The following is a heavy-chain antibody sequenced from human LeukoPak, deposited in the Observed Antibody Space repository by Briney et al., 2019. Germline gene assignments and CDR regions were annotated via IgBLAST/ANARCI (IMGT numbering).Heavy chain of an antibody. V-gene: IGHV1-46*01. CDR1: GYTFTNYY. D-gene: IGHD1-26*01. Sequence: ASVKVSCKASGYTFTNYYIHWVRQAPGQGLEWMGIINPSIGTTSCAQKFQGRVTMTRDTSTSTVYMELSSLRSEDTAVYYCAKIVGASNGYFDYWGQGTLVTVSS. J-gene: IGHJ4*02. CDR2: INPSIGTT. CDR3: AKIVGASNGYFDY.